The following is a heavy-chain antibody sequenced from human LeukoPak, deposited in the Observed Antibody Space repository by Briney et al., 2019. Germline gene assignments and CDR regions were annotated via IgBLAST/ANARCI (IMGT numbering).Heavy chain of an antibody. CDR2: INPNSGGT. D-gene: IGHD6-19*01. V-gene: IGHV1-2*02. CDR3: ARDIAVAGKSYYYYMDV. Sequence: ASVKVSCKASGYTFTSYAMNWVRQAPGQGLEWMGWINPNSGGTNYAQKFQGRVTMTRDTSISTAYMELSRLRSDDTAVYYCARDIAVAGKSYYYYMDVWGKGTTVTVSS. CDR1: GYTFTSYA. J-gene: IGHJ6*03.